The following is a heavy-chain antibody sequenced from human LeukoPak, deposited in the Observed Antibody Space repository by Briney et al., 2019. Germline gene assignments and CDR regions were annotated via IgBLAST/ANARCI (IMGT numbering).Heavy chain of an antibody. CDR3: TKESATGSRYSFDY. CDR1: GFTFSSHG. J-gene: IGHJ4*02. D-gene: IGHD2-15*01. V-gene: IGHV3-30*18. CDR2: VSSDGGTT. Sequence: PGTSLRLSCAASGFTFSSHGIRWVRQAPGKGLEWVAVVSSDGGTTYYADSVKGRFTISRDSSKNTLYLQMNSLRGEDTAIYYCTKESATGSRYSFDYWGQGTLVTVSS.